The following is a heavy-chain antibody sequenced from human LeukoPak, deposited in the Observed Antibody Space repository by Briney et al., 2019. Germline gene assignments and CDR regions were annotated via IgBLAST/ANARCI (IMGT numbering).Heavy chain of an antibody. CDR2: IYYSGST. CDR1: GGSISSYY. D-gene: IGHD2-21*02. V-gene: IGHV4-59*01. Sequence: SETLSLTCTVSGGSISSYYWSWIRQPSGKGLEWIGYIYYSGSTNYNPSLKSRVTISVDTSKNQFSLKLSSVTAADTAVYYCARTGGDYYFDYWGQGTLVTVSS. J-gene: IGHJ4*02. CDR3: ARTGGDYYFDY.